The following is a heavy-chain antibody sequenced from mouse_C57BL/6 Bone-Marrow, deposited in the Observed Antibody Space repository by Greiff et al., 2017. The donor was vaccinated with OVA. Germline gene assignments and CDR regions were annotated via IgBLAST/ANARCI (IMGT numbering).Heavy chain of an antibody. Sequence: EVMLVESGGGLVKPGGSLKLSCAASGFTFSSYAMSWVRQTPEKRLEWVATISDGGSYTYYPDNVKGRFTISRDNAKNNLYLQMSHLKSEDTAMYYCARNWFAYWGQGTVVTVSA. CDR2: ISDGGSYT. V-gene: IGHV5-4*03. CDR1: GFTFSSYA. CDR3: ARNWFAY. J-gene: IGHJ3*01.